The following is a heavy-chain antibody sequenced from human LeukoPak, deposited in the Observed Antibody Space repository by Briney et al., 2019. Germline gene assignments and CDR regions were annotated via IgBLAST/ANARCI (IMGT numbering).Heavy chain of an antibody. CDR1: GYSISSGYY. V-gene: IGHV4-4*07. CDR3: ARSFMVRGVIREDY. CDR2: IYTSGST. J-gene: IGHJ4*02. D-gene: IGHD3-10*01. Sequence: SETLSLTCTVSGYSISSGYYWSWIRQPAGKGLEWIGRIYTSGSTNYNPSLKSRVTMSVDTSKNQFSLKLSSVTAADTAVYYCARSFMVRGVIREDYWGQGTLVTVSS.